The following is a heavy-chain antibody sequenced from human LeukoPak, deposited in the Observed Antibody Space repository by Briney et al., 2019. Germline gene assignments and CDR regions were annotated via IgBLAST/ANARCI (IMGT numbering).Heavy chain of an antibody. CDR1: GGSISSYY. CDR2: IYYSGST. CDR3: ARAGPVGATRGVLDY. V-gene: IGHV4-59*01. J-gene: IGHJ4*02. Sequence: SETLSLTCTVSGGSISSYYWSWIRQPPGKGLEWMGYIYYSGSTNYNPSLKSRVTISVDTSKNQFSLKLSSVTAADTAVYYCARAGPVGATRGVLDYWGQGTLVTVSS. D-gene: IGHD1-26*01.